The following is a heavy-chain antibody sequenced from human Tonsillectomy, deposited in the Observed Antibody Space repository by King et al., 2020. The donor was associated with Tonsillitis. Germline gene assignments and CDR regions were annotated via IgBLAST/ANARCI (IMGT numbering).Heavy chain of an antibody. CDR3: ARDTLQSLGPGTNWFDP. Sequence: VQLVESGGGLVQSGRSLRLSCAASGFTFDDYAMHWVRQAPGKGLEWVSGISWNSGSIGYADSVKGRFTISRDNAKNSLYLQMNSLRAEDTALYYCARDTLQSLGPGTNWFDPWGQGTLVTVSS. CDR2: ISWNSGSI. CDR1: GFTFDDYA. V-gene: IGHV3-9*01. J-gene: IGHJ5*02. D-gene: IGHD6-19*01.